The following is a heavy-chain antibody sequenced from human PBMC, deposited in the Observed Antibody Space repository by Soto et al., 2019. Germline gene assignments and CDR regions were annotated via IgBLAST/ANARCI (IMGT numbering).Heavy chain of an antibody. Sequence: QVQLQESGPGVLKPSQTLFISCSVTGDSISSGNIYWSWARQPPGKGLEWIGYIYYTGSTYYNPYLKSRVTLSVNTSKNQFSLTVTSVTAADTAVYYCARVTMVRGIMADYWGQGTLVTVSS. V-gene: IGHV4-30-4*01. D-gene: IGHD3-10*01. J-gene: IGHJ4*02. CDR2: IYYTGST. CDR1: GDSISSGNIY. CDR3: ARVTMVRGIMADY.